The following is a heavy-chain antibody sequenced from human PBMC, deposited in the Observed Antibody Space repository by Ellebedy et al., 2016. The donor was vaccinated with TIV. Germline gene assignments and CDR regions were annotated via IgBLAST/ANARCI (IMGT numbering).Heavy chain of an antibody. J-gene: IGHJ4*02. CDR1: GFAFSNAW. CDR2: IKSKTDGGAA. Sequence: PGGSLRLSCAASGFAFSNAWMNWVRQAPGKGLEWVGRIKSKTDGGAADYAAPVKGRFTISRDDSKNTLYLQMNSLKTEDTAVYFCTTVYRYNYDSVWGQGTLVTVSS. CDR3: TTVYRYNYDSV. D-gene: IGHD5-18*01. V-gene: IGHV3-15*01.